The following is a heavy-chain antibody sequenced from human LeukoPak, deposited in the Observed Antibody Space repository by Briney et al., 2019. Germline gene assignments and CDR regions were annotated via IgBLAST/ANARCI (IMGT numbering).Heavy chain of an antibody. D-gene: IGHD5-24*01. CDR1: GGSISSYY. Sequence: SGTLSLTCTVSGGSISSYYWSWIRQPPGKGLEWIGYIYYSGSTNYNPSLKSRVTISVDTSKNQFSLKLSSVTAADTAVYYCARSLYGEMATIREDAFDIWGQGTMVTVSS. J-gene: IGHJ3*02. CDR3: ARSLYGEMATIREDAFDI. V-gene: IGHV4-59*08. CDR2: IYYSGST.